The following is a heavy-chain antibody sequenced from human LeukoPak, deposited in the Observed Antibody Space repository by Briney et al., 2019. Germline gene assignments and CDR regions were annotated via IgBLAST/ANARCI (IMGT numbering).Heavy chain of an antibody. D-gene: IGHD2-15*01. CDR1: GGSNSSYY. CDR2: IYYSGST. V-gene: IGHV4-59*01. Sequence: SETLSLTCTVSGGSNSSYYWSWIRQPPGKGLEWIGYIYYSGSTNYNPSLKSRVTISVDTSKNQFSLKLSSVTAADTAVYYCARVGYCSGGSCSREVDYWGQGTLVTVSS. CDR3: ARVGYCSGGSCSREVDY. J-gene: IGHJ4*02.